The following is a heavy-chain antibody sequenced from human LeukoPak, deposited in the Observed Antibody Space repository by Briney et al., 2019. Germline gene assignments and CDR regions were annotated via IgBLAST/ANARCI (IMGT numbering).Heavy chain of an antibody. V-gene: IGHV3-30*18. CDR3: ANSRSAYYFDY. D-gene: IGHD3-3*01. Sequence: PGRSLRLSCAASGFTFSSYGMHWVRQAPGKGLKGVAVISYDGSNKYYADSVKGRFTISRDNSKNTLYLQMNSLRAEDTAVYYCANSRSAYYFDYWGQGTLVTVSS. CDR2: ISYDGSNK. CDR1: GFTFSSYG. J-gene: IGHJ4*02.